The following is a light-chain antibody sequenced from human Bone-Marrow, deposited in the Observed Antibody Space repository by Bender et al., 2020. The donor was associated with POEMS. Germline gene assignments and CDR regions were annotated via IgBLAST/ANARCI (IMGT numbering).Light chain of an antibody. J-gene: IGLJ2*01. Sequence: QPVLTQPPSVSGAPGQRVTISCSGSNSNIGSPFDVHWYRQLPGTAPKLLIYANILRASGVPDRFSGSKSGTSAILTITGLLPEDEADYYCSSYTSIHTLTFGGGTSLTVL. CDR2: ANI. CDR1: NSNIGSPFD. V-gene: IGLV1-40*01. CDR3: SSYTSIHTLT.